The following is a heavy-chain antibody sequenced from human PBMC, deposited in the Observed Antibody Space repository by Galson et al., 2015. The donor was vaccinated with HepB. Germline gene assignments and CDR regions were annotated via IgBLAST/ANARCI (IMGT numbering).Heavy chain of an antibody. J-gene: IGHJ6*02. D-gene: IGHD2-15*01. CDR2: ISYDGSNK. CDR1: GFTFSSYG. Sequence: SLRLSCAASGFTFSSYGMHWVRQAPGKGLEWVAVISYDGSNKYYADSVKGRFTISRDNSKNTLYLQMNSLRAEDTAVYYCASTWRRGSDYYYGMDVWGQGTTVTVSS. V-gene: IGHV3-30*03. CDR3: ASTWRRGSDYYYGMDV.